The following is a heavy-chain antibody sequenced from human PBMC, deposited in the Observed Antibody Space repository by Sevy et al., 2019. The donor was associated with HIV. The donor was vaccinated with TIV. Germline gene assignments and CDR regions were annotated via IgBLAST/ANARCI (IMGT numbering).Heavy chain of an antibody. D-gene: IGHD3-3*01. CDR1: GFTFSDYY. J-gene: IGHJ6*02. V-gene: IGHV3-11*01. CDR3: ARDLIYDFWSGSRAKNYYYYGMDV. CDR2: ISSSGSTI. Sequence: GGSLRLSCAASGFTFSDYYMSWIRQAPGKGLEWVSYISSSGSTIYYADSVKGRFTISRDNAKNSLYLQMNSLRAEDTAVYYCARDLIYDFWSGSRAKNYYYYGMDVWGQGTTVTVSS.